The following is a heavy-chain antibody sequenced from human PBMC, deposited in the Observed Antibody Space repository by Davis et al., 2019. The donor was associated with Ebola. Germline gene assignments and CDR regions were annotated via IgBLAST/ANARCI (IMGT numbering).Heavy chain of an antibody. CDR3: AKGNYDSSGYWGYWFDP. CDR1: HFTFRNSA. V-gene: IGHV3-23*01. CDR2: ISGSGAST. D-gene: IGHD3-22*01. J-gene: IGHJ5*02. Sequence: PGGSLRLSCAASHFTFRNSAMNWVRQAPGKGPEWVSSISGSGASTYYADSVKGRFTISRDNSEDTLFLQMNSLRVEDTAIYYCAKGNYDSSGYWGYWFDPWGQGTLVTVSS.